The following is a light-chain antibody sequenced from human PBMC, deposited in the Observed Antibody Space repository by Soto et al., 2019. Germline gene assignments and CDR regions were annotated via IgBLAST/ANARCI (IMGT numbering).Light chain of an antibody. CDR3: CSYAGNYLYL. V-gene: IGLV2-11*01. J-gene: IGLJ1*01. Sequence: QSVLTQPRSVSGSPGQSVTISCTGTSNDVGRYNSVSWYQPHPGKAPKLMIYDVSKRPSGVPDRFSASKSGNTPSLTISGLQAEDEADYYCCSYAGNYLYLFATGTKVTVL. CDR1: SNDVGRYNS. CDR2: DVS.